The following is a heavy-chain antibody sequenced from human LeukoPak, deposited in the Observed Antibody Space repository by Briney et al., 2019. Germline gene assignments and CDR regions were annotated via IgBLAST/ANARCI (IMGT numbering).Heavy chain of an antibody. CDR1: GFTFSSYA. CDR2: ISSSSSII. CDR3: ARDLSFMITFGGVTSPG. Sequence: PGGSLRLSCAASGFTFSSYAMSWVRQAPGKGLEWVSYISSSSSIIYYADSVKGRFTISRDNAKNSLYLQMNSLRDEDTAVYYCARDLSFMITFGGVTSPGRGQGTLVTVSS. V-gene: IGHV3-48*02. J-gene: IGHJ4*01. D-gene: IGHD3-16*01.